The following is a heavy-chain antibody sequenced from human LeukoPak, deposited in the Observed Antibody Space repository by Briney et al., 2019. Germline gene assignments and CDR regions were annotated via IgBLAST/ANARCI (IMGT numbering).Heavy chain of an antibody. CDR2: IYYSGST. CDR3: VRYSSSWYYFDY. V-gene: IGHV4-39*07. CDR1: GGSISSSSYY. J-gene: IGHJ4*02. Sequence: SETLSLTCTVSGGSISSSSYYWGWIRQPPGKGLEWIGSIYYSGSTYYNPSLKSRVTISVDRSKNQFSLKLSSVTAADTAVYYCVRYSSSWYYFDYWGQGTLVTVSS. D-gene: IGHD6-13*01.